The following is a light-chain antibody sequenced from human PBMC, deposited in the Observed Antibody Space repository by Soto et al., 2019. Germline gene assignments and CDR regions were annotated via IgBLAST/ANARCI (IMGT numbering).Light chain of an antibody. Sequence: ENVLTQSPGTLPLSPGERATLSCRASQSVDSNYLAWYQQKPGQAPRLLIYGASIRASGVPDRFSGSGSGTDFTLTISRLQPEDFAVYYCQQYYRSRTFGQGTRLET. V-gene: IGKV3-20*01. CDR2: GAS. CDR3: QQYYRSRT. J-gene: IGKJ5*01. CDR1: QSVDSNY.